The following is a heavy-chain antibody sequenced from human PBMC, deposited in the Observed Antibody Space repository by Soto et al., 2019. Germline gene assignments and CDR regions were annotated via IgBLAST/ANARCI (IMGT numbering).Heavy chain of an antibody. CDR1: GGSISSYY. V-gene: IGHV4-59*01. D-gene: IGHD1-26*01. J-gene: IGHJ5*02. CDR2: IYYSGST. CDR3: ARQIATVVGATINWFDP. Sequence: SETLSLPWSVAGGSISSYYGRWIRQPPGKELEWIGYIYYSGSTNYNPSLKSRVTISVDTSKNQFSLKLSSVTAADTAVYYCARQIATVVGATINWFDPWGQGTLVTVSS.